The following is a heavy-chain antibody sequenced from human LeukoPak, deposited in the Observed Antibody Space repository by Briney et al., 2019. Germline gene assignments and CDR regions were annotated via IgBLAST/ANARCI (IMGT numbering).Heavy chain of an antibody. V-gene: IGHV3-20*04. D-gene: IGHD3-10*01. Sequence: GGSLRLSCAASGFTFDDYGMSWVRQAPGKGLEWVSGINWNGGSTGYADSVKGRFTISRDNAKNSLYLQMNSLRAEDTAVYYCARPRMAYYYGSGSWYMDVWGKGTTVTVSS. CDR1: GFTFDDYG. CDR3: ARPRMAYYYGSGSWYMDV. J-gene: IGHJ6*03. CDR2: INWNGGST.